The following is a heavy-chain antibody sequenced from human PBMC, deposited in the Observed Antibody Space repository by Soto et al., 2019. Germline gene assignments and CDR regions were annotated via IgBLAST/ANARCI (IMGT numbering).Heavy chain of an antibody. CDR3: ARAVMSSNLYPQFDY. Sequence: SETLSLTCTVSGGSVSSGSYYWSWIRQPPGKGLEWIGYFYYSGSTNYNPSLKSRVTISVDTSKNQFSLNLSSVTAADTAVYYCARAVMSSNLYPQFDYWRQRTLVTVSS. J-gene: IGHJ4*02. CDR1: GGSVSSGSYY. CDR2: FYYSGST. V-gene: IGHV4-61*01. D-gene: IGHD6-13*01.